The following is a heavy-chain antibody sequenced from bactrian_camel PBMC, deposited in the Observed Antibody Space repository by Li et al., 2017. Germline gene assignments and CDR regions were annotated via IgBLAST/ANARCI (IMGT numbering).Heavy chain of an antibody. CDR2: IYTGAGDT. CDR1: GLTFDDHA. CDR3: AARSRTRGWSTTLDPDEYHI. V-gene: IGHV3S63*01. Sequence: QLVESGGGSVQSGGSLRLSCTVSGLTFDDHAMGWFRQVAGQEREGVAAIYTGAGDTMYADSVKGRFTISQDSAKSTLYLQMNSLKPDDTAMYYCAARSRTRGWSTTLDPDEYHIWGQGTQVTVS. D-gene: IGHD6*01. J-gene: IGHJ4*01.